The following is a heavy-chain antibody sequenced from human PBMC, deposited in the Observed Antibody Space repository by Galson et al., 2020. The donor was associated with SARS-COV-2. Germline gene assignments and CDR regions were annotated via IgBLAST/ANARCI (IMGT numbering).Heavy chain of an antibody. CDR1: GYTFSSYG. CDR2: ISYDGSNK. J-gene: IGHJ4*02. Sequence: GGSLRLSCAASGYTFSSYGMHWVRQAPGKGLEWVAVISYDGSNKYYADSVKGRFTISRDNSKNTLYLQMNTLRDEDTAVFYCAKETDYGDYSFDSWGQGTLVTVSS. D-gene: IGHD4-17*01. CDR3: AKETDYGDYSFDS. V-gene: IGHV3-30*18.